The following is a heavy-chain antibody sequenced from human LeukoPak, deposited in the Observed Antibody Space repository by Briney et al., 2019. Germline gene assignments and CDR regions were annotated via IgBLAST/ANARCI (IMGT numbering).Heavy chain of an antibody. J-gene: IGHJ4*02. CDR3: ARDHVPAYYYDNSGYYY. CDR2: IYSGGST. V-gene: IGHV3-66*01. Sequence: GGSLRLSCAASGFTVSSNHMSWVRQAPGKGLEWVSVIYSGGSTYYADSVKGRFTISRDNPKNTVYLQMNSLRDEDTAVYYCARDHVPAYYYDNSGYYYWGQGPLVTVSS. CDR1: GFTVSSNH. D-gene: IGHD3-22*01.